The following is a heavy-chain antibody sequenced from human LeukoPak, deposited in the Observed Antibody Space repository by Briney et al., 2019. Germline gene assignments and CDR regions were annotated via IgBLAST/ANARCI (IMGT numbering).Heavy chain of an antibody. J-gene: IGHJ3*02. CDR2: IIPIFGTA. Sequence: SVKVSCKASGGTFSSYAISWVRQAPGQGLEWMGGIIPIFGTANYAQKIQGRVTITADESTSTAYMELSSLRSEDTAVYYCARGNYRDYDFWSGELNAFDIWGQGTMVTVSS. CDR3: ARGNYRDYDFWSGELNAFDI. D-gene: IGHD3-3*01. V-gene: IGHV1-69*01. CDR1: GGTFSSYA.